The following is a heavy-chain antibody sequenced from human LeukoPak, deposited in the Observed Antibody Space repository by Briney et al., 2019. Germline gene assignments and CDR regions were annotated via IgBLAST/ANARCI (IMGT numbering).Heavy chain of an antibody. CDR3: AKGGPHSTGTPRQGNFDY. D-gene: IGHD3-22*01. Sequence: PGGSLRLSCAASGFTFSNYEMDWVRQAPGKGLEWVSSTSSSGTSKYYADSVKGRFIISRDNAKNSLYLQMSSLRDEDTAFYYCAKGGPHSTGTPRQGNFDYWGQGTLVTVSS. CDR2: TSSSGTSK. V-gene: IGHV3-48*03. CDR1: GFTFSNYE. J-gene: IGHJ4*02.